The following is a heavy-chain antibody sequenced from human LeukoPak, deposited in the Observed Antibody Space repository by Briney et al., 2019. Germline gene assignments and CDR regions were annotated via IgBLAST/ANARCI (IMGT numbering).Heavy chain of an antibody. CDR1: GGSFSGYY. CDR2: INHSGST. V-gene: IGHV4-34*01. J-gene: IGHJ6*03. CDR3: ARLVPAARGNYYYYMDV. D-gene: IGHD2-2*01. Sequence: KTSETLSLTCAVYGGSFSGYYWSWIRQPPGKGLEWIGEINHSGSTNYNPSLKSRVTISVDTSKNQFSLKLSSVTAADTAVYYCARLVPAARGNYYYYMDVWGKGTTVTISS.